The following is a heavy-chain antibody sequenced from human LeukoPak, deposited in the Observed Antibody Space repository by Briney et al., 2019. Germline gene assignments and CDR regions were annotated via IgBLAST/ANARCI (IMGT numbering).Heavy chain of an antibody. D-gene: IGHD2-2*01. J-gene: IGHJ6*03. Sequence: SETLSLTCAVYCGSFSGYYWSWIRQPPGKGLEWIGEINHSGSTNYNPSLKSRVTISVDTSKKQFSLKLRSVTAADTAVYYCARVGRYCSSSSCYPRVYYMDVWGKGTTVTVSS. CDR1: CGSFSGYY. CDR2: INHSGST. V-gene: IGHV4-34*01. CDR3: ARVGRYCSSSSCYPRVYYMDV.